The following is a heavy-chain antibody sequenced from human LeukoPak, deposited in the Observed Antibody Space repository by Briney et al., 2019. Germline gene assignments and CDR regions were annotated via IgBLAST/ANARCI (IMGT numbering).Heavy chain of an antibody. J-gene: IGHJ6*03. Sequence: GASVTVSCTASGYTFTSHFMHWVRQAPGQGREWMGIINPESGNTAYAQTFQGRITMTGETSTSTVYMELSSLRSEDTAMYYCAKDGNWNNVPGDYYYMDVWGKGTTVAVSS. CDR3: AKDGNWNNVPGDYYYMDV. CDR1: GYTFTSHF. CDR2: INPESGNT. V-gene: IGHV1-46*01. D-gene: IGHD1/OR15-1a*01.